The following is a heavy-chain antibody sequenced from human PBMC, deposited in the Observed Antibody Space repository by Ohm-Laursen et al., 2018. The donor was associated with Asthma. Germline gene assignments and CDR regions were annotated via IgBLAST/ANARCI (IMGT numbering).Heavy chain of an antibody. CDR3: ARDRSRSGHYPRPHDY. J-gene: IGHJ4*02. CDR2: ISYDGSDK. D-gene: IGHD3-22*01. CDR1: GFTFSSYG. Sequence: SLRLSCTASGFTFSSYGMHWVRQAPGKGLEWVAVISYDGSDKYYVESVKGRFTISRDNSKNTVYLQMNSLRAEDTAVYYCARDRSRSGHYPRPHDYWGQGTLITVSS. V-gene: IGHV3-30*03.